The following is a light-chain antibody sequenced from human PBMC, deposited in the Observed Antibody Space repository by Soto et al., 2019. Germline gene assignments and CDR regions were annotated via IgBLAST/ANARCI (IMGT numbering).Light chain of an antibody. CDR1: QSIDTW. V-gene: IGKV1-5*03. Sequence: DIQMTQSPSTLSASVGDRVTITCRASQSIDTWLAWYQQKPGKAPKLLIYKASSLESGVPSRFGGSGFGTEFTLNISSLQPDDFATYYCQQYNTYSTFGQGTKVEIK. J-gene: IGKJ1*01. CDR2: KAS. CDR3: QQYNTYST.